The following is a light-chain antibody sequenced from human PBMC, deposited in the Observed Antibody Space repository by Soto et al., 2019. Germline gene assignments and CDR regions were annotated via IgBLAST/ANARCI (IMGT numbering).Light chain of an antibody. CDR1: QSVSST. J-gene: IGKJ3*01. CDR3: QQYGGSFRV. V-gene: IGKV3-20*01. CDR2: GAS. Sequence: EIVMTQSPATLSVSPGARATLSCRASQSVSSTLAWYQQKPGQAPRLLIYGASSRATGIPDRFSGSGSGTDFTLTISRLEPEDFAVYYCQQYGGSFRVFGPGTKVDI.